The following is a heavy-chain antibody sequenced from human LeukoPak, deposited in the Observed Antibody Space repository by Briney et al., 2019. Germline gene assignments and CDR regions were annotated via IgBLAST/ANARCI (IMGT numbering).Heavy chain of an antibody. V-gene: IGHV3-23*01. D-gene: IGHD6-13*01. CDR3: AKVQDISSWYESFDY. CDR1: GLTFSSYA. J-gene: IGHJ4*02. Sequence: GGSLRLSCAASGLTFSSYAMSWVRQAPGKGLEWVSAISGRGVSTYYADSVKGRFTVSRDNSKNTLYLQMSSLRADDTAVYFCAKVQDISSWYESFDYWGQGTLVTVSS. CDR2: ISGRGVST.